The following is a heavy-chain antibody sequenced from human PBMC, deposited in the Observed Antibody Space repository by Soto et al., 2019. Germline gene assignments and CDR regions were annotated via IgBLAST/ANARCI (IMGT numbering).Heavy chain of an antibody. V-gene: IGHV4-34*01. Sequence: QVQLQQWGAGLLKPSETLSLTCAVYGGSFSGYYWSWIRQPPGKGLEWIGEINHSGSTNYNPYLKSRVTISVDTSKNQFSLKLSSVTAADTAVYYCAKVDTAMVISGWFDPWGQGTLVTVSS. CDR3: AKVDTAMVISGWFDP. CDR2: INHSGST. CDR1: GGSFSGYY. J-gene: IGHJ5*02. D-gene: IGHD5-18*01.